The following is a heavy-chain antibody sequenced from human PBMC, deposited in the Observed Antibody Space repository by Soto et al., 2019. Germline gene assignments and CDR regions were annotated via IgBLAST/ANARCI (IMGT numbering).Heavy chain of an antibody. Sequence: GGSLRLSCAASGFAVSSNYMSWVRQAPGKGLEWVSVIYSGGNTYYADSVKGRFTISRDNSKNTLYLQMNSLRAEDTAVYYCARGVYGTFDYWGQGTLVTGSS. CDR2: IYSGGNT. CDR1: GFAVSSNY. CDR3: ARGVYGTFDY. V-gene: IGHV3-66*01. D-gene: IGHD1-1*01. J-gene: IGHJ4*02.